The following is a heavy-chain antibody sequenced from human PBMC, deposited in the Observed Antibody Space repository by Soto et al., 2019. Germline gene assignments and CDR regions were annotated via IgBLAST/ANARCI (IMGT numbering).Heavy chain of an antibody. CDR2: IYYSGST. D-gene: IGHD3-10*01. J-gene: IGHJ6*02. CDR1: GGSISSSSYY. V-gene: IGHV4-39*01. Sequence: SETLSLTCTVSGGSISSSSYYWGWNRQPPGKGLEWIGSIYYSGSTYYNPSLKSRVTISVDTSKNQFSLKLSSVTAADTAVYYCASRITMVRGAGRAPLYYYYYYGMDVWGQGTTVTVSS. CDR3: ASRITMVRGAGRAPLYYYYYYGMDV.